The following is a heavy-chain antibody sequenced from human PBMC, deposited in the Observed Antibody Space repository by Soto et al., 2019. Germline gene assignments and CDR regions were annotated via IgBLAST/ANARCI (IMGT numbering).Heavy chain of an antibody. CDR3: AREPKGMAARPGFDY. CDR2: IYYSGST. J-gene: IGHJ4*02. Sequence: SETLSLTCTVSGGSISSGDYYWSWIRQPPGKGLEWIGYIYYSGSTYYNPSLKSRVTISVDTSKNQFSLKLSSVTAADTAVYYCAREPKGMAARPGFDYWGQGTLVTVPQ. V-gene: IGHV4-30-4*01. CDR1: GGSISSGDYY. D-gene: IGHD6-6*01.